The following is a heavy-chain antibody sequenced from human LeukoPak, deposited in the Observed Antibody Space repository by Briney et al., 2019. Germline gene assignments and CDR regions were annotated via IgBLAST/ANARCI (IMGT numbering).Heavy chain of an antibody. CDR3: ARQYDTNWFDP. CDR1: GYIFTSYW. V-gene: IGHV5-51*01. D-gene: IGHD3-9*01. Sequence: GESLKISCKGSGYIFTSYWIGWVRQMPGKGLEWMGIIYPGDSDTRYSPSLQGQVTISADKSISTAYLQWSSLKASDTAMYYCARQYDTNWFDPCGQRTLVTVSS. CDR2: IYPGDSDT. J-gene: IGHJ5*02.